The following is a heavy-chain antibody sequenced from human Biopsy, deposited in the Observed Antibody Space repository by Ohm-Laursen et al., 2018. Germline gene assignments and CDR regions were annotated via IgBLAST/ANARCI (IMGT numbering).Heavy chain of an antibody. V-gene: IGHV4-59*02. Sequence: TLSLTCTVSGDSVTKYYWSWIRQPPGKGLEWIGHIYYSVMTNYNPSLQSRVSISVGTSGDQVSLTLSSVTAADTAVYYCARDSGILNYGNFKYYHYYGMDVWGQGTKVTVSS. CDR1: GDSVTKYY. CDR3: ARDSGILNYGNFKYYHYYGMDV. J-gene: IGHJ6*02. CDR2: IYYSVMT. D-gene: IGHD4-11*01.